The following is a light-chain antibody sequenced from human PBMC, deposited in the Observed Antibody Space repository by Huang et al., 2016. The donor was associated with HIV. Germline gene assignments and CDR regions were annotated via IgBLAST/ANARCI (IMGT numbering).Light chain of an antibody. CDR1: QSVLYSSGSKNY. CDR2: LAS. J-gene: IGKJ2*01. Sequence: DIVMTQSPDSLAVSLGERTTINCKSSQSVLYSSGSKNYLAWYQQKPGQPPKLLIYLASTRESGVPDRFSGSGSGTDFTLTISSLQAEDVAVYYCQQYYSTPYTFGQGTTLEIK. V-gene: IGKV4-1*01. CDR3: QQYYSTPYT.